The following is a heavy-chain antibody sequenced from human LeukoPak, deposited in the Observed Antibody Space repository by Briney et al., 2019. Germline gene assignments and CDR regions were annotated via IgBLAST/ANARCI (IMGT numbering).Heavy chain of an antibody. V-gene: IGHV3-30-3*01. CDR3: ARGLGMYYFDY. D-gene: IGHD1-26*01. Sequence: GGSLRLSCAASGFTFSSYAMHCVRQAPGKGLEWVAVISYDGSNKYYADSVKGRFTISRDNSKNTLYLQMNSLSAEDTAVYYCARGLGMYYFDYWGQGTLVTVSS. CDR2: ISYDGSNK. J-gene: IGHJ4*02. CDR1: GFTFSSYA.